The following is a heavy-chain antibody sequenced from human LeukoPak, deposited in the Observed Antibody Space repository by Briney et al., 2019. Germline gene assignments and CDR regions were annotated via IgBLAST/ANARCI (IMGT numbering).Heavy chain of an antibody. Sequence: ASVKVSCKASGYTFTDYYVHWVRLVPGQGREWMGRISPNSCSTNYAEKFRGRVTMASETSINTVYMEMSSLRSDDTAVYYCARDLWGWGSDYLDYWGQGTLVTVSS. V-gene: IGHV1-2*06. CDR3: ARDLWGWGSDYLDY. D-gene: IGHD4/OR15-4a*01. CDR1: GYTFTDYY. J-gene: IGHJ4*02. CDR2: ISPNSCST.